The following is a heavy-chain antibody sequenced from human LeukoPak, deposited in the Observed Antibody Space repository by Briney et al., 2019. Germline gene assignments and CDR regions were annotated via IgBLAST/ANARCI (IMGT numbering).Heavy chain of an antibody. V-gene: IGHV3-74*01. CDR1: GFTFSSYW. CDR2: INSDGSST. Sequence: GGSLRLSCAASGFTFSSYWMHWVRQAPGKGLVWVSRINSDGSSTSYADSVKGRFTISRDNAKNTLYLQMNSLRAEDTAVYYCARDRDCSGGSCYGPEYFQHWGQGTLVTVSS. CDR3: ARDRDCSGGSCYGPEYFQH. J-gene: IGHJ1*01. D-gene: IGHD2-15*01.